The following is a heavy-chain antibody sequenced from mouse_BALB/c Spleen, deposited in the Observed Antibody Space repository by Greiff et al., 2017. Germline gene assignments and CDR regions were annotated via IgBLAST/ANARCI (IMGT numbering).Heavy chain of an antibody. D-gene: IGHD1-1*01. Sequence: QVQLQQSGPGLVQPSQSLSITCTVSGFSLTSYGVHWVRQSPGKGLEWLGVIWSGGSTDYNAAFISRLSISKDNSKSQVFFKMNSLQADDTAIYYCARKGGHYYGSSYGGYFDYWGQGTTLTVSS. CDR2: IWSGGST. V-gene: IGHV2-4-1*01. J-gene: IGHJ2*01. CDR3: ARKGGHYYGSSYGGYFDY. CDR1: GFSLTSYG.